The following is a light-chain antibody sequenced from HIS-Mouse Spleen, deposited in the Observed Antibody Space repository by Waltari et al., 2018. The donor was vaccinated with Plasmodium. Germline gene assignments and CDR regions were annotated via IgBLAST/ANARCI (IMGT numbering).Light chain of an antibody. CDR3: LQDYNYPYT. J-gene: IGKJ2*01. Sequence: AIQMTQSPSPLSASVGDRVTIPCRASQGIRNDLGWSQQKPGKAPKLLISAASSLQSGVPSRFSGSGSGTDFTLTISSLQPEDFATYYCLQDYNYPYTFGHGTKLEIK. CDR2: AAS. V-gene: IGKV1-6*01. CDR1: QGIRND.